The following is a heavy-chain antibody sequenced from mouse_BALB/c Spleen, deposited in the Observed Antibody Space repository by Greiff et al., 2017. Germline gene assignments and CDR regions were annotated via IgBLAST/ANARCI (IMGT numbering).Heavy chain of an antibody. D-gene: IGHD2-1*01. J-gene: IGHJ4*01. V-gene: IGHV2-9*02. CDR2: IWAGGST. Sequence: VKLQESGPGLVAPSQSLSITCTVSGFSLTSYGVHWVRQPPGKGLEWLGVIWAGGSTNYNSALMSRLSISKDNSKSQVFLKMNSLQTDDTAMYYCARDLPYAMDYWGQGTSVTVSS. CDR1: GFSLTSYG. CDR3: ARDLPYAMDY.